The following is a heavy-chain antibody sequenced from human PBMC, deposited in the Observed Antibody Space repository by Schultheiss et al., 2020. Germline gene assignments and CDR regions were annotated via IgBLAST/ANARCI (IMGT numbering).Heavy chain of an antibody. CDR3: ARAPPIVVVVATDFDY. D-gene: IGHD2-15*01. J-gene: IGHJ4*02. CDR2: IYYSGST. V-gene: IGHV4-39*01. CDR1: GGSISSSSYY. Sequence: SETLSLTCTVSGGSISSSSYYWGWIRQPPGKGLEWIGSIYYSGSTYYNPSLKSRVTISVDTSKNQFSLKLSSVTAADTAVYYCARAPPIVVVVATDFDYWGQGTLVTVSS.